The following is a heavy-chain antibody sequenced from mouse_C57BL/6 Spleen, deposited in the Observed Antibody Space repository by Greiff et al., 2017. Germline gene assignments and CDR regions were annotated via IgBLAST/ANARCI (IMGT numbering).Heavy chain of an antibody. CDR3: ARRYYGSLFDY. Sequence: EVKLVESGGGLVKPGGSLKLSCAASGFTFSSYAMSWVRQTPEKRLEWVATISDGGSYTYYPDNVKGRFTISRDNDKKNLYLQMSHLKSEDTAMYYCARRYYGSLFDYWGQGTTLTVSS. V-gene: IGHV5-4*03. D-gene: IGHD1-1*01. CDR1: GFTFSSYA. J-gene: IGHJ2*01. CDR2: ISDGGSYT.